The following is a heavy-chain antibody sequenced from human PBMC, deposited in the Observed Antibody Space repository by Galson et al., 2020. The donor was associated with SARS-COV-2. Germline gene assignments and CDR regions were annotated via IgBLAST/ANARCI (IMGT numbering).Heavy chain of an antibody. V-gene: IGHV3-23*01. CDR3: AKRHRDSSGFDY. D-gene: IGHD3-22*01. J-gene: IGHJ4*02. CDR1: GFTFSSYA. Sequence: GGSLRLSCAASGFTFSSYAMNWLRQAPGKGLEWVSGISGSGSTTYYAGSVKGRFTISRDNCQNTLYLQMNSLRAEDTAIYYCAKRHRDSSGFDYWGQGARVTVSS. CDR2: ISGSGSTT.